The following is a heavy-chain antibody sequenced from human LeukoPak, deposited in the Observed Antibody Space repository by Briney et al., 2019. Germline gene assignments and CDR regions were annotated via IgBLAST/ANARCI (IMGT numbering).Heavy chain of an antibody. D-gene: IGHD6-13*01. Sequence: GASVKVSCKASGYTFTSYGISWVRQAPGQGLEWMGWISAYNGNTNYAQKFQGRVTITADESTSTAYMELSSLRSEDTAVYYCARKAAAGTQRRFGGYYYYMDVWGKGTTVTVSS. CDR2: ISAYNGNT. V-gene: IGHV1-18*01. CDR1: GYTFTSYG. CDR3: ARKAAAGTQRRFGGYYYYMDV. J-gene: IGHJ6*03.